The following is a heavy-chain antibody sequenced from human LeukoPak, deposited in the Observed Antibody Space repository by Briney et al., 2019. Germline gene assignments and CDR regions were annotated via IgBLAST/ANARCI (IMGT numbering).Heavy chain of an antibody. CDR3: ARDGIYQGHRYFDY. CDR1: GGSISSYY. D-gene: IGHD3-16*02. V-gene: IGHV4-59*01. J-gene: IGHJ4*02. CDR2: IYYSGST. Sequence: PSETLSLTCTVSGGSISSYYWSRIRQPPGKGLEWIGYIYYSGSTNYNPSLKSRVTISVDTSKNQFSLKLSSVTAADTAVYYCARDGIYQGHRYFDYWGQGTLVTVSS.